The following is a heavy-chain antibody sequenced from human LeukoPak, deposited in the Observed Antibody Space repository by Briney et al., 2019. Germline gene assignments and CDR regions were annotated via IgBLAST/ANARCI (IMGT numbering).Heavy chain of an antibody. J-gene: IGHJ5*02. V-gene: IGHV1-8*03. D-gene: IGHD3-3*01. CDR3: ARGHGVYYDFWSGYHPGAWFDP. CDR1: GYTFTSYD. Sequence: ASVKVSCKASGYTFTSYDINWVRQATGQGLEWMGWMNPNSGNTGYAQKFQGRVTITRNASISTAYMELSSLRSEDTAVYYCARGHGVYYDFWSGYHPGAWFDPWGQGTLVTVSS. CDR2: MNPNSGNT.